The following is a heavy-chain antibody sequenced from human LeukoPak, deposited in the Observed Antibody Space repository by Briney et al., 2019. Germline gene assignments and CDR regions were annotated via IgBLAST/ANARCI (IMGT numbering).Heavy chain of an antibody. CDR2: ISAYNGQT. J-gene: IGHJ3*02. V-gene: IGHV1-18*01. Sequence: ASVKVSCKASGYTFTSYYISWMRQAPGQGLQWMGRISAYNGQTSYAQKVQGRVTMTTDTSTSTVYMELRSLRSDDTAVYYCAWDSGAFEIWGQGTMVTVPS. CDR1: GYTFTSYY. CDR3: AWDSGAFEI.